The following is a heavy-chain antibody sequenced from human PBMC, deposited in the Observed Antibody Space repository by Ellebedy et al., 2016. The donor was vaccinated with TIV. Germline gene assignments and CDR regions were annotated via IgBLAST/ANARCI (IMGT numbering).Heavy chain of an antibody. CDR1: GFTFSNYA. CDR2: VVGSSGST. CDR3: AKDVSVGTTQSFYGMDV. V-gene: IGHV3-23*01. J-gene: IGHJ6*02. D-gene: IGHD1-7*01. Sequence: PGGSLRLSCVASGFTFSNYAMNWVRQAPGKGLEWVSTVVGSSGSTYYADSVQGRFTVSRDNPKNTLYLQMNSLRAEDTAVYYGAKDVSVGTTQSFYGMDVWGQGTTVTVSS.